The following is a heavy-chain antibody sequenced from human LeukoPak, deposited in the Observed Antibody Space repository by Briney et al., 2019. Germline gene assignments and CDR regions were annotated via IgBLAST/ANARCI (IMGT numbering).Heavy chain of an antibody. D-gene: IGHD2-2*01. V-gene: IGHV4-59*08. Sequence: PSETLSLTCSVSGGSLSNSYWSWIRQPPGKGLEWIGYIYYSGSTNYRSSPKSRVTKSLDTSKNQFSLKLRSVTAADTAVYYCARGALVPASMIWFDPWGQGTLVTVSS. CDR3: ARGALVPASMIWFDP. CDR1: GGSLSNSY. J-gene: IGHJ5*02. CDR2: IYYSGST.